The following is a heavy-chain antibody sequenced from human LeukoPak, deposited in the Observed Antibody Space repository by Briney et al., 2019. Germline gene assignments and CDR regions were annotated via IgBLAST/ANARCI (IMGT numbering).Heavy chain of an antibody. CDR2: ISSSGSTI. CDR3: ARGLRPHDGSGSYSPDYYGMDV. Sequence: GGSLRLSCAASGFTFSDYYMSWIRQAPGKGLEWVSYISSSGSTIYYADSVKGRFTISRNNAKNSLYLQMNSLRAEDTAVYYCARGLRPHDGSGSYSPDYYGMDVWGQGTTVTVSS. V-gene: IGHV3-11*01. D-gene: IGHD3-10*01. CDR1: GFTFSDYY. J-gene: IGHJ6*02.